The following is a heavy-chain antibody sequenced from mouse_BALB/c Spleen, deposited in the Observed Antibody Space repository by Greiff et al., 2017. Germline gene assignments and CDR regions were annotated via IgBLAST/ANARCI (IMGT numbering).Heavy chain of an antibody. CDR3: ARYYGSSYVDY. V-gene: IGHV1-7*01. Sequence: QGQLQQSGAELAKPGASVKMSCKASGYTFTSYWMHWVKQRPGQGLEWIGYINPSTGYTEYNQKFKDKATLTADKSSSTAYMQLSSLTSEDSAVYYCARYYGSSYVDYWGQGTTLTVSS. D-gene: IGHD1-1*01. J-gene: IGHJ2*01. CDR2: INPSTGYT. CDR1: GYTFTSYW.